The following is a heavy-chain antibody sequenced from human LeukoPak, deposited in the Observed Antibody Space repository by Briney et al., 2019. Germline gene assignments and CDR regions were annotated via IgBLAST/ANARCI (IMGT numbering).Heavy chain of an antibody. CDR2: MNPNSGNT. Sequence: ASVKVSCRASGYTFTSYDINWVRQATGQGLEWMGWMNPNSGNTGYAQKFQGRVTMTRNTSISTAYMELSSLRSEDTAVYYCARVMSNELWFLFDPWGQGTLVTVSS. D-gene: IGHD5-18*01. CDR1: GYTFTSYD. J-gene: IGHJ5*02. V-gene: IGHV1-8*01. CDR3: ARVMSNELWFLFDP.